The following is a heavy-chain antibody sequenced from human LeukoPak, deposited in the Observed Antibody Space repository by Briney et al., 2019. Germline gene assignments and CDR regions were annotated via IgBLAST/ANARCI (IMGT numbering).Heavy chain of an antibody. Sequence: GASVKVSCKASGYTFTSYDINWVRQATGQGLEWMGWKNPNSGNTGYAQKFQGRVTMTRNTSISTAYMELSSLRSEDTAVYYCARELTSGGYYYYYYMDVWGKGTTVTISS. CDR3: ARELTSGGYYYYYYMDV. J-gene: IGHJ6*03. CDR1: GYTFTSYD. D-gene: IGHD3-16*01. CDR2: KNPNSGNT. V-gene: IGHV1-8*01.